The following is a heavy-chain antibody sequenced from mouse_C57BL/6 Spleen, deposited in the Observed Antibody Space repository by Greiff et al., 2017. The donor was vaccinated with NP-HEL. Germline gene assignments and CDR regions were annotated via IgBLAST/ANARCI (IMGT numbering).Heavy chain of an antibody. CDR2: IDPSDSYT. V-gene: IGHV1-69*01. Sequence: QVQLQQSGAELVMPGASVKLSCKASGYTFTSYWMHWVKQRPGQGLEWIGEIDPSDSYTNYNQKFKGKSTLTVDKSSSTTYMQLSSLTSADSAVYYCARRSSGYVDYAMDYWGQGTSVTVSS. CDR1: GYTFTSYW. J-gene: IGHJ4*01. D-gene: IGHD3-2*02. CDR3: ARRSSGYVDYAMDY.